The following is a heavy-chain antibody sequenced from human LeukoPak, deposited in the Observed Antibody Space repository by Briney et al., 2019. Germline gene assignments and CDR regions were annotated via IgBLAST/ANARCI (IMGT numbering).Heavy chain of an antibody. D-gene: IGHD5-24*01. CDR3: ARGGGYTDY. CDR1: GFTFSSYG. CDR2: ISGSGGDT. V-gene: IGHV3-23*01. J-gene: IGHJ4*02. Sequence: GGTLRLSCAASGFTFSSYGMSWVRQAPGKGLEWVAGISGSGGDTYYADSVKGGFTISRENSKKTLYIQMNRLRAEDTAVYYCARGGGYTDYWGQGTLVTVSS.